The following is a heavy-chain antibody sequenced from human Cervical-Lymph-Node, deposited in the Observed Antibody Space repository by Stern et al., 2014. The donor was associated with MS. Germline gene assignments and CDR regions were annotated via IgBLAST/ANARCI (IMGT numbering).Heavy chain of an antibody. CDR2: IYNSGST. J-gene: IGHJ4*02. V-gene: IGHV4-59*01. D-gene: IGHD6-13*01. CDR3: ARLSSSWYGTDY. CDR1: GGSMSGYL. Sequence: VQLVESGPGLVKPSETLSLTCTVSGGSMSGYLWSWIRQPPGKGLEWIGYIYNSGSTNYNPSLKSRVTISVDTSKNQFSLKLSSVTAADTAVYFCARLSSSWYGTDYWGQGTLVTVSS.